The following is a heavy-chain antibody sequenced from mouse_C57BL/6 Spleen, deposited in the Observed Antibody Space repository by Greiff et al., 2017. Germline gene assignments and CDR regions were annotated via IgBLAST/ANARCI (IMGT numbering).Heavy chain of an antibody. J-gene: IGHJ2*01. CDR3: ARWHDYDGYYFDY. D-gene: IGHD2-4*01. CDR2: IYPGSGNT. Sequence: QVQLQQSGAELVRPGASVKLSCKASGYTFTDYYINWVKQRPGQGLEWIARIYPGSGNTYYNEKFKGKATLTAEKSSSTAYMQLSSLTSEDSAVYFCARWHDYDGYYFDYWGQGTTLTVSS. V-gene: IGHV1-76*01. CDR1: GYTFTDYY.